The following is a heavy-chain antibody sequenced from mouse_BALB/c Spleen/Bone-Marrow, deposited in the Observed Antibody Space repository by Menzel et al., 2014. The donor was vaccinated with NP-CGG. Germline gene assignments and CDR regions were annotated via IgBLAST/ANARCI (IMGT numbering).Heavy chain of an antibody. Sequence: EVQVVESGAELVKPGASVKLSCTASGFNIKDTYMHWVKQRPEQGLEWIGRIDPANGNTKYDPKFQGKATITAYTSSNTAYLQLSSLTSEDTAVYYCAGDGAYWGQGTLVTVSA. D-gene: IGHD3-3*01. CDR1: GFNIKDTY. CDR3: AGDGAY. J-gene: IGHJ3*01. CDR2: IDPANGNT. V-gene: IGHV14-3*02.